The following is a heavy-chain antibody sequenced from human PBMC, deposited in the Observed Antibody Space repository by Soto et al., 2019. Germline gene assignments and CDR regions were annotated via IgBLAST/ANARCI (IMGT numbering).Heavy chain of an antibody. CDR2: ISGGGGT. Sequence: EVQLLESGGGRVQPGGSLRLSCAASGFTFSSHDMSWVRQAPGKGLEWVSGISGGGGTNHADSVKGRFIISRDKSSNTLNLQMNSLRAEDTAVYYCVKGFWGDYWGQGTLVTVSS. D-gene: IGHD3-16*01. J-gene: IGHJ4*02. V-gene: IGHV3-23*01. CDR1: GFTFSSHD. CDR3: VKGFWGDY.